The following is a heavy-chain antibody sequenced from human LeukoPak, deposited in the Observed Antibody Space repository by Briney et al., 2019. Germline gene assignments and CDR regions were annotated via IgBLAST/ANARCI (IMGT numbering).Heavy chain of an antibody. Sequence: GGSLRLSCAVSGITLSNYGMSWVRQAPGKGLEWVAGIGASGGGTNYADSVKGRFTISRDNPKNTLYLQMNSLRAEDTALYYCAILTTVTTEGWFDPWGQGTLVTVSS. D-gene: IGHD4-17*01. CDR2: IGASGGGT. CDR1: GITLSNYG. J-gene: IGHJ5*02. CDR3: AILTTVTTEGWFDP. V-gene: IGHV3-23*01.